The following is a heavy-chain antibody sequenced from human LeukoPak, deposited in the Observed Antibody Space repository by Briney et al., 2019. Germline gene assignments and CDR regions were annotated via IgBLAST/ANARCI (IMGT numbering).Heavy chain of an antibody. V-gene: IGHV3-21*01. CDR1: GFTFSSYS. CDR3: ASELFVVVPAAIDAFDI. CDR2: ISSSSSYI. Sequence: GGSLRLSCAASGFTFSSYSMNWVRQTPGKGLEWVTSISSSSSYIYYADSVKGRFTISRDNAKNSLYLQMNSLRAEDTAVYYCASELFVVVPAAIDAFDIWGQGTMATVSS. J-gene: IGHJ3*02. D-gene: IGHD2-2*01.